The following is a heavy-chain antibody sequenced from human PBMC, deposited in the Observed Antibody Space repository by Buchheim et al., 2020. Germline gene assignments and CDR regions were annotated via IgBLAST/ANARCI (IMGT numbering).Heavy chain of an antibody. D-gene: IGHD4-11*01. CDR3: ARLTTGYYFDY. Sequence: QVQLAESGGGVVQPGRSLRLSCAASGFTFSANSMHWVRQAPGKGLEWVAAISYDGSNKYYPDSVKGLFAISRDNSKKTLYLQINSLRAEDTAVYYCARLTTGYYFDYWGQGTL. J-gene: IGHJ4*02. V-gene: IGHV3-30*01. CDR1: GFTFSANS. CDR2: ISYDGSNK.